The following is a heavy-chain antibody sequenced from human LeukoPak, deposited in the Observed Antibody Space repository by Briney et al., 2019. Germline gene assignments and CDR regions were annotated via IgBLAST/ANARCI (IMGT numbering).Heavy chain of an antibody. CDR2: ISGSGGST. CDR3: AKDRRPPPIRIAAGCAEYFQH. V-gene: IGHV3-23*01. CDR1: GFTVSSNY. D-gene: IGHD6-13*01. J-gene: IGHJ1*01. Sequence: PGGSLRLSCAASGFTVSSNYMSWVRQAPGKGLEWVSAISGSGGSTYYADSVKGRFTISRDNSKNTLYLQMNSLRAEDTAVYYCAKDRRPPPIRIAAGCAEYFQHWGQGTLVTVSS.